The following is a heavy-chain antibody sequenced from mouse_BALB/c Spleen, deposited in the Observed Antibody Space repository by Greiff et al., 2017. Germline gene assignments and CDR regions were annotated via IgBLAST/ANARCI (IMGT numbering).Heavy chain of an antibody. V-gene: IGHV1S81*02. CDR2: INPSNGGT. CDR3: TRQLGVRGVFAY. Sequence: VQLQESGAELVKPGASVKLSCKASGYTFTSYYMYWVKQRPGQGLEWIGEINPSNGGTNFNEKFKSKATLTVDKSSSTAYMQLSSLTSEDSAVYYCTRQLGVRGVFAYWGQGTLVTVSA. CDR1: GYTFTSYY. D-gene: IGHD3-1*01. J-gene: IGHJ3*01.